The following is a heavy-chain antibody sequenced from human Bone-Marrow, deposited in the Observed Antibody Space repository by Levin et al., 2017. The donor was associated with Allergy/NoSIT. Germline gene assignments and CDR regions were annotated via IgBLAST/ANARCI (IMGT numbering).Heavy chain of an antibody. CDR1: GGSVSSGTYY. V-gene: IGHV4-61*01. J-gene: IGHJ6*02. D-gene: IGHD6-19*01. CDR2: INYRGST. Sequence: SETLSLTCTVSGGSVSSGTYYWSWIRQPPGKGLEWIGYINYRGSTNYNPSLQSRVTISVDTSNHEFSLKLSSVTAADTAVYYCARNRIVVAGGTDYYYGMDVWGQGTTVTVSS. CDR3: ARNRIVVAGGTDYYYGMDV.